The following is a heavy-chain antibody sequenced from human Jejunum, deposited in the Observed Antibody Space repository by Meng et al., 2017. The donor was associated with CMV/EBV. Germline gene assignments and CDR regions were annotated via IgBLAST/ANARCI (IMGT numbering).Heavy chain of an antibody. Sequence: DSVSSNSAAWNWIRQSPSRGLEWLGRTYYRSKWYNDCSVSVKSRVTINSDTSKNQFSLQLNSLTPEDTAVYYCARADSGGRSFDYWGQGTLVTVSS. CDR1: DSVSSNSAA. CDR2: TYYRSKWYN. J-gene: IGHJ4*02. V-gene: IGHV6-1*01. CDR3: ARADSGGRSFDY. D-gene: IGHD6-19*01.